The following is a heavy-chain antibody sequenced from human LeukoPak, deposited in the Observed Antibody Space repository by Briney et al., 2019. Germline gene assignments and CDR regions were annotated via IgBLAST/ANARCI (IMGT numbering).Heavy chain of an antibody. CDR2: INHSGST. J-gene: IGHJ4*02. V-gene: IGHV4-34*01. D-gene: IGHD5-12*01. CDR3: ARIPRRLRFGLYYFDY. CDR1: GFTVSSNY. Sequence: GSLRLSCAASGFTVSSNYMSWVRQPPGKGLEWIGEINHSGSTNYNPSLKSRVTISVDTSKNQFSLKLSSVTAADTAVYYCARIPRRLRFGLYYFDYWGQGTLVTVSS.